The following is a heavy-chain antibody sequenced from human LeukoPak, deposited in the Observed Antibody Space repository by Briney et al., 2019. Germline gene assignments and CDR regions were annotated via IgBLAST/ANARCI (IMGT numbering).Heavy chain of an antibody. V-gene: IGHV1-69*06. CDR1: GYIFTSYV. D-gene: IGHD5-18*01. CDR3: ARDLGERGYSYGGWFDP. Sequence: ASVKVSCKASGYIFTSYVISWVRQAPGQGLEWMGGILPIFGTANYAQKFQGRVTTTADKSTSTAYMELSSLRSEETAVYYCARDLGERGYSYGGWFDPWGQGTLVTVSS. CDR2: ILPIFGTA. J-gene: IGHJ5*02.